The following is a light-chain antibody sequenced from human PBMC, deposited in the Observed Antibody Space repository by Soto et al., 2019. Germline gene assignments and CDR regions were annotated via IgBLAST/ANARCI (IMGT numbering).Light chain of an antibody. CDR1: QSVSSSY. J-gene: IGKJ1*01. Sequence: IVLTQSPGTLSLSPGERATLSCRASQSVSSSYLAWYQQKPGQAPRLLIYGASSRATGIPDRFSGSGSGTDFTLTISRLEPEDLAVYYCQQYGSSGTFGQGTKVDIK. V-gene: IGKV3-20*01. CDR3: QQYGSSGT. CDR2: GAS.